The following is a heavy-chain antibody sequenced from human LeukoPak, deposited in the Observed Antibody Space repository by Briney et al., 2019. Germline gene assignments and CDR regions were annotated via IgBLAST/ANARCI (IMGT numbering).Heavy chain of an antibody. V-gene: IGHV1-18*04. J-gene: IGHJ4*02. CDR2: ISVYNGNV. CDR3: ARAFDY. Sequence: GESLKISCQGSGYSFTSYWISWVRQAPGQGLEWMGWISVYNGNVKYAEKFQGRVTMTTDTSASTAYMELRSLSSDDTAVYYCARAFDYWGQGTLVTVSS. CDR1: GYSFTSYW.